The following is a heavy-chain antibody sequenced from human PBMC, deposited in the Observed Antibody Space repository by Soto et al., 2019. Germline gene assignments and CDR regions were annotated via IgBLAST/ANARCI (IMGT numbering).Heavy chain of an antibody. CDR2: ISGSGGST. CDR1: GFTFSSYA. CDR3: ADPGGSQLPI. V-gene: IGHV3-23*01. Sequence: GGSLRHSCAASGFTFSSYAMSWARQAPGKGLEWVSAISGSGGSTYYADSVKGRFTISRDNSKNTLYLQMNSLRAEDTAVYYCADPGGSQLPIWGQGTLLNVPS. J-gene: IGHJ3*02. D-gene: IGHD2-2*01.